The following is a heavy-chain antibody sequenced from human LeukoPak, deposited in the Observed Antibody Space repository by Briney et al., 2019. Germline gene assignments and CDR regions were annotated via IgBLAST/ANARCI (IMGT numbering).Heavy chain of an antibody. Sequence: ASVKVSCKASGYTFTGYYMHWVRQAPGQGLEWMGWINPNSGGTNYAQKFQGRVTMTRDTSISTAYMELSRLRSDDTAVYYCARGLNFIVVVPAALMDVWGKGTTVTVSS. CDR3: ARGLNFIVVVPAALMDV. D-gene: IGHD2-2*01. J-gene: IGHJ6*03. V-gene: IGHV1-2*02. CDR1: GYTFTGYY. CDR2: INPNSGGT.